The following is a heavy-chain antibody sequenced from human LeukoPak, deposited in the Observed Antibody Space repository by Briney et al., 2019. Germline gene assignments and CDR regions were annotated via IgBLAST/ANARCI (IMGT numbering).Heavy chain of an antibody. V-gene: IGHV4-34*01. J-gene: IGHJ6*04. CDR1: GGSFSGYY. Sequence: SETLSLTCAVYGGSFSGYYWSWIRQPPGKGLEWIGEINHSGSTNYNPSLKSRVTLSVDTSKNQFSLKLSSVIAADTAVYYCARGSSSWYRNYYYYYGMDVWGKGTTVTVSP. D-gene: IGHD6-13*01. CDR3: ARGSSSWYRNYYYYYGMDV. CDR2: INHSGST.